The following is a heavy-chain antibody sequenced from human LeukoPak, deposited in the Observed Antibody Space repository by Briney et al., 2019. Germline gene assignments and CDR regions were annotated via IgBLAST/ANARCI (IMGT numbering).Heavy chain of an antibody. V-gene: IGHV5-51*01. CDR3: ARGLGSGGGDYVWFDP. CDR2: IFPGNSDT. Sequence: GESLKISCKGSGYSFTSYWIGWLGQMPGKGWEGWGIIFPGNSDTRYSPSFQGQVTISADKSISTAYLQWSSLKASDTAMYYCARGLGSGGGDYVWFDPWGQGTLVTVSS. D-gene: IGHD4-17*01. CDR1: GYSFTSYW. J-gene: IGHJ5*02.